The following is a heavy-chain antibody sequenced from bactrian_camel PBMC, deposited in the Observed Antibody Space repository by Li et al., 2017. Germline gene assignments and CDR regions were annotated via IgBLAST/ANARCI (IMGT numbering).Heavy chain of an antibody. J-gene: IGHJ4*01. CDR3: VRDSGRTV. V-gene: IGHV3S28*01. Sequence: QLVESGGGLVQPGGSLRLSCAASGFTFSTYYMSWVRQAPGKGLEWVSSIYTGGGSTYYADSVKGRFTVSRDNAKNTVYLEMNSLKSDDTGGYYCVRDSGRTVWGQGTQVTVS. CDR2: IYTGGGST. D-gene: IGHD2*01. CDR1: GFTFSTYY.